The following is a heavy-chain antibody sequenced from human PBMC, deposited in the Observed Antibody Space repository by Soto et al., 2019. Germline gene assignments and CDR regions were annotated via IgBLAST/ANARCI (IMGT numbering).Heavy chain of an antibody. CDR2: IIPIFGTA. CDR3: ARGQTGGGWGYYFDY. CDR1: GGTFSSYA. D-gene: IGHD3-16*01. J-gene: IGHJ4*02. V-gene: IGHV1-69*12. Sequence: QVQLVQSGAEVKKPGSSVKVSCKASGGTFSSYAIDWVRQAPGQGLEWMGGIIPIFGTADYAQKFQGRVTITADEPTSTAYMALGSLRSEDTAVYYCARGQTGGGWGYYFDYWGQGTLVTVSS.